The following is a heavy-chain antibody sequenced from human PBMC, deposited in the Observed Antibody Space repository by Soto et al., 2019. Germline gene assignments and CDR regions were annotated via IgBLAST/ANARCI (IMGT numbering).Heavy chain of an antibody. CDR1: GYTFTSYG. CDR3: ARVPYDYVWGSYRSYYFDD. D-gene: IGHD3-16*02. J-gene: IGHJ4*02. V-gene: IGHV1-18*01. CDR2: ISAYNGNT. Sequence: VASVKVSCKASGYTFTSYGISWVRQAPGQGLEWMGWISAYNGNTNYAQKLQGRVTMTTDTSTSTAYMELRSLRSDDTAVYYCARVPYDYVWGSYRSYYFDDWGQGTLVTVSS.